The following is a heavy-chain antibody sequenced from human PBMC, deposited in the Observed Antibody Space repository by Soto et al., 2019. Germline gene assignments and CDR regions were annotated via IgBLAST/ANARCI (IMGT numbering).Heavy chain of an antibody. Sequence: SVKVSCKASGGTFSSYTISWVRQAPGQGLEWMGRIIPILGIANYAQKFQGRVTITADKSTSTAYMELSSLRSEDTAVYYCARDNGCSSTSCYGTMYYYYYMDVWGKGTTVTVSS. CDR3: ARDNGCSSTSCYGTMYYYYYMDV. CDR1: GGTFSSYT. D-gene: IGHD2-2*01. CDR2: IIPILGIA. J-gene: IGHJ6*03. V-gene: IGHV1-69*04.